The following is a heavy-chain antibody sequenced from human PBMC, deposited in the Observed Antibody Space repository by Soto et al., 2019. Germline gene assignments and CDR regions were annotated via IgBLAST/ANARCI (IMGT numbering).Heavy chain of an antibody. V-gene: IGHV3-23*01. CDR1: GFTFSSYA. D-gene: IGHD3-10*01. CDR2: IRGSGGST. Sequence: EVQLLESGGGLVQPGGSLRLSCAASGFTFSSYAMSWFRQAPVKGLEWVSAIRGSGGSTYYADSVKGRFTISRDNSKSTLYLQMNSLRTEDTAVYDCAKVRGIPPRAFEIWGQGTMVTDSS. CDR3: AKVRGIPPRAFEI. J-gene: IGHJ3*02.